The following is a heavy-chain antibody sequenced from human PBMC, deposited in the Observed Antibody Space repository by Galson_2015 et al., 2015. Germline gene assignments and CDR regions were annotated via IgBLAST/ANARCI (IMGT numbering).Heavy chain of an antibody. CDR2: IYWNDDK. CDR3: AHREYSSGNNAFDI. V-gene: IGHV2-5*01. D-gene: IGHD6-19*01. CDR1: GFSLSTSGVG. J-gene: IGHJ3*02. Sequence: PALVKPTQTLALTCTFSGFSLSTSGVGVGWIRQPPGKALEWLALIYWNDDKRYSPSLKSRLTITKDTSKNQVVLTMTNMDPVDTATYYCAHREYSSGNNAFDIWGQGTMVTVSS.